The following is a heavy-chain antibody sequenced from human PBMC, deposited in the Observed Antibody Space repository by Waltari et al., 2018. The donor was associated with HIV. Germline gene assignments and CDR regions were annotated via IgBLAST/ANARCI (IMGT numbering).Heavy chain of an antibody. V-gene: IGHV4-4*07. CDR3: ARDLNYYDSSGYSI. J-gene: IGHJ3*02. D-gene: IGHD3-22*01. CDR2: IYTSGST. CDR1: GGPISSYY. Sequence: QVQLQESGPGLVKPSETLSLTCTVSGGPISSYYWSWIRQPAGKGLEWIGRIYTSGSTNYNPSLKSRVTMSVDTSKNQFSLKLSSVTAADTAVYYCARDLNYYDSSGYSIWGQGTMVTVSS.